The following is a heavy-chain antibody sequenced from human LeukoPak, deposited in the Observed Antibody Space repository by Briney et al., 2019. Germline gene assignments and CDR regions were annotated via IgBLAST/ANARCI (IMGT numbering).Heavy chain of an antibody. CDR1: GFTFSSYS. CDR2: ISSSSSYI. J-gene: IGHJ4*02. D-gene: IGHD4-23*01. V-gene: IGHV3-21*01. CDR3: ARCQRGGNSVDY. Sequence: RGSLRLSCAASGFTFSSYSMNWVRQAPGKGLEWVSSISSSSSYIYYADSVKGRFTISRDNAKNSLYLQMNSLRAEDTAVYYCARCQRGGNSVDYWGQGTLVTVSS.